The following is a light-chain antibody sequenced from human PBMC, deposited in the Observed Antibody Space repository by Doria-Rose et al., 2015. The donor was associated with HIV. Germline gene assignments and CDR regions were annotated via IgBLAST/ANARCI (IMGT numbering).Light chain of an antibody. CDR2: AAS. J-gene: IGKJ1*01. CDR1: QTVSTY. V-gene: IGKV1-39*01. CDR3: QQTYSSPLWT. Sequence: SGTLTCRDSQTVSTYVNWFQQEPGKAPKLLIYAASRLQSGVPSRFSGSGSGTDFTLTISGLQPGDFATYYCQQTYSSPLWTFGQGTKVEMK.